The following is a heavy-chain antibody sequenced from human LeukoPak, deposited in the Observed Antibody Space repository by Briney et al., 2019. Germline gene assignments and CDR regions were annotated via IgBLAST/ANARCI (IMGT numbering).Heavy chain of an antibody. D-gene: IGHD2-21*01. CDR3: ARNLGEHEYEYPGGY. CDR1: GFTFSSYW. V-gene: IGHV3-30*03. Sequence: GGSLRLSCAASGFTFSSYWMSWVRQAPGKGLEWVAVISHDGSEKYYADSVKGRFTISRDNSRDTLNLHMYSLRSEDTAVYYCARNLGEHEYEYPGGYWGQGTLVTVSS. J-gene: IGHJ4*02. CDR2: ISHDGSEK.